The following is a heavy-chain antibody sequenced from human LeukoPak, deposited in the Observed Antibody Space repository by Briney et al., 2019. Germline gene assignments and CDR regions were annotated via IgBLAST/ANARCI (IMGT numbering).Heavy chain of an antibody. Sequence: GGSLRLSCSASGFTFSSYEMNWVRQAPGKGLEWVSYITSSSSTIYYADSVKGRFTISRDNAKNSLYLQMNSLRAEDTAVYYCARGGVFGVAINWFDPWGQGTLVTVSS. D-gene: IGHD3-3*01. CDR2: ITSSSSTI. CDR3: ARGGVFGVAINWFDP. V-gene: IGHV3-48*01. CDR1: GFTFSSYE. J-gene: IGHJ5*02.